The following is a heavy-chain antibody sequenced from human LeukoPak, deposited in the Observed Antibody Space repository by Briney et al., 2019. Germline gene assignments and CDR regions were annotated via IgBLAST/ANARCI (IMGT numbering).Heavy chain of an antibody. D-gene: IGHD6-6*01. J-gene: IGHJ4*02. CDR1: GFTFSDYW. V-gene: IGHV3-7*01. CDR2: IKQDGSQR. Sequence: GRSLRLSCTASGFTFSDYWMTWVRQAPGKGPEWVANIKQDGSQRYYVDSVRGRFTISRDNAKNSLFLQMNGLRAEDTAVYYCARRGGSSSRRSPIDYWGQGTLVTVS. CDR3: ARRGGSSSRRSPIDY.